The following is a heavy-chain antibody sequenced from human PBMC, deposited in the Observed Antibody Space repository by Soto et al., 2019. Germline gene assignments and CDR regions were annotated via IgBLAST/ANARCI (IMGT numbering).Heavy chain of an antibody. D-gene: IGHD6-13*01. V-gene: IGHV3-30-3*01. CDR2: ISYDGSNK. Sequence: GGSLRLSCAASGFTFSSYAMHWFRQAPGKGLEWVAVISYDGSNKYYADSVKGRFTISRDNSKNTLYLQMNSLRAEDTAVYYCASHQYSSSWYPYYYYYYGMDVWGQGTTVTVSS. J-gene: IGHJ6*02. CDR3: ASHQYSSSWYPYYYYYYGMDV. CDR1: GFTFSSYA.